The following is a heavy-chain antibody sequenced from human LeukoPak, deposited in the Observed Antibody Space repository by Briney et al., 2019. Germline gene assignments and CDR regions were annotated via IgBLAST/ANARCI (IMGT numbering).Heavy chain of an antibody. Sequence: SGTLSLTCTVSGFSISSYYWSWIRQPPGKGLEWIGYIYYSGSTNYNPSLMNRVTISVDTSKNQFSLKLGSVTAAPTAVYYCARGWSNSWYFSRHLANPPAHWFDPWGQETLVRVS. CDR2: IYYSGST. CDR1: GFSISSYY. J-gene: IGHJ5*02. D-gene: IGHD6-13*01. CDR3: ARGWSNSWYFSRHLANPPAHWFDP. V-gene: IGHV4-59*12.